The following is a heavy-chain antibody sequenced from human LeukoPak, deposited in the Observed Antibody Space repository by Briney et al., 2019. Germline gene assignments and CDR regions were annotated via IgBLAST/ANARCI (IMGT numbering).Heavy chain of an antibody. CDR2: IKQDGSEK. CDR1: GFTFSSYG. V-gene: IGHV3-7*01. CDR3: ATTLGYGDYGEPGHGFDY. D-gene: IGHD4-17*01. J-gene: IGHJ4*02. Sequence: TGGSLRLSCAASGFTFSSYGMHWVRQAPGKGLEWVANIKQDGSEKYYVDSVKGRFTISRDNAKNSLYLQMNSLRAEDTAVYYCATTLGYGDYGEPGHGFDYWGQGTLVTVSS.